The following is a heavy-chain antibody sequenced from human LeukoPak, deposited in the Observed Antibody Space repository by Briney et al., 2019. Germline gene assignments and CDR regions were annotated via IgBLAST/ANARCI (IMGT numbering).Heavy chain of an antibody. V-gene: IGHV4-59*08. CDR1: GGSISSYY. CDR3: ARGPVGYSNTWYNFDY. D-gene: IGHD6-13*01. Sequence: PSETLSLTCTVSGGSISSYYWSWIRQPPGKGLEWIGYIYYSGSTNYNPSLKSRVTISVDTSKNQFSLKLSSVTAADTAVYYCARGPVGYSNTWYNFDYWGQGTLVTVSS. J-gene: IGHJ4*02. CDR2: IYYSGST.